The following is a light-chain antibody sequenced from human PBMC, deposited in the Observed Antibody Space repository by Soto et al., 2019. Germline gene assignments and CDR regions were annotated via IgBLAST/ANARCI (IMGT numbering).Light chain of an antibody. CDR3: QQYSSSPPHT. Sequence: EIVLTQSPGTLSLSPGERATLSCRASQSVSSSYLAWYQQKPGQAPRLLIYGASSMATGIPDRFSGSGSGADFTLTISRLEPEDFAVYYCQQYSSSPPHTFGQGTKLEIK. CDR1: QSVSSSY. V-gene: IGKV3-20*01. J-gene: IGKJ2*01. CDR2: GAS.